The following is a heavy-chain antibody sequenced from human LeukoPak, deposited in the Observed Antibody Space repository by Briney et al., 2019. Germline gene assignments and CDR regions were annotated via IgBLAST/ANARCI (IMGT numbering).Heavy chain of an antibody. CDR1: GFTFSDYW. Sequence: PGGSLRLSCAASGFTFSDYWMSWVRQAPGKGLEWVANIKQDGSDKYYVDSVKGRFTISRDNAKNSLYLQMNSLRAEDTAVYYCASAGSYGDYQDDYWGQGTLVTVSS. D-gene: IGHD4-17*01. J-gene: IGHJ4*02. V-gene: IGHV3-7*01. CDR3: ASAGSYGDYQDDY. CDR2: IKQDGSDK.